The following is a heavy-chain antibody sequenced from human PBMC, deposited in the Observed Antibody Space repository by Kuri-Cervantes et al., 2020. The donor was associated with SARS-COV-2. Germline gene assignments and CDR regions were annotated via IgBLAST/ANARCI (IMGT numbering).Heavy chain of an antibody. D-gene: IGHD6-13*01. CDR1: GYSISSGYY. CDR3: ARAGYSSSWDYYYYYMDV. J-gene: IGHJ6*03. CDR2: IYHSGST. V-gene: IGHV4-38-2*01. Sequence: SETLSLTCAVSGYSISSGYYWGWIRQPPGKGLEWIGSIYHSGSTYYNPSLKSRVTISVDTSKNQFSLKLSSVTAADTAVYYCARAGYSSSWDYYYYYMDVWGKGTTVTVSS.